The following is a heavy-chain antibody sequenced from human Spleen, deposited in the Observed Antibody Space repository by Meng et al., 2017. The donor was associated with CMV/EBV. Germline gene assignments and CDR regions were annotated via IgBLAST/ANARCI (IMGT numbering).Heavy chain of an antibody. V-gene: IGHV3-48*04. Sequence: GESLKISCEASGFTFSSYSMNWVRQAPGKGLEWVSYIVSSGGTLYYADSVKGRFTVSRDNAKNSVYLQMNSLRAEDTAVYYCARDGPTWELPTDYWGQGTLVTVSS. J-gene: IGHJ4*02. CDR1: GFTFSSYS. CDR3: ARDGPTWELPTDY. D-gene: IGHD1-7*01. CDR2: IVSSGGTL.